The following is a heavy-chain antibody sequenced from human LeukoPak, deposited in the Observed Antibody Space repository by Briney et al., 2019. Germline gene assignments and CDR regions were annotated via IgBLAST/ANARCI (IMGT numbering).Heavy chain of an antibody. CDR3: GRDLWELRGYFDY. CDR2: INPNSGGT. D-gene: IGHD1-26*01. Sequence: ASVKVSCKASGYTFTGYYMHWVRQDPGQGLEWMGGINPNSGGTNYAQNFQGRVTMTRDTSISTAYMELSRLRSDDTAVYYCGRDLWELRGYFDYWGQGTLVTVSS. V-gene: IGHV1-2*02. J-gene: IGHJ4*02. CDR1: GYTFTGYY.